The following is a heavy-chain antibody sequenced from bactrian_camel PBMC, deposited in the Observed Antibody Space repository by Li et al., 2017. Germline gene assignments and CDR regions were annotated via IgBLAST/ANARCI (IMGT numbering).Heavy chain of an antibody. CDR3: AARWCDRDQYSY. CDR1: GSIQRTNC. V-gene: IGHV3S54*01. J-gene: IGHJ4*01. D-gene: IGHD3*01. Sequence: QLVESGGGSVQAGGSLRLSCAASGSIQRTNCMAWFRQAPGKEREGVARIATGSGNTYYADSVKGRFTISQDSAKNTVYLQMNSLLPEDTAIYYCAARWCDRDQYSYWGQGTQVTVSS. CDR2: IATGSGNT.